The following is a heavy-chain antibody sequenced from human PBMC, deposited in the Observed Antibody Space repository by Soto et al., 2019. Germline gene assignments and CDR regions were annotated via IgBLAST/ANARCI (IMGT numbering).Heavy chain of an antibody. CDR2: LSGLGGYT. Sequence: GGSLRLSCTASGFNLNTYAMSWVRQAPGKGLEWISGLSGLGGYTYYSDSVKGRFTISRDNSKNTLYLQMNSLRDEDTAVYYCARAPRIYGGHFDYWGQGTLVTVSS. CDR3: ARAPRIYGGHFDY. CDR1: GFNLNTYA. D-gene: IGHD4-17*01. J-gene: IGHJ4*02. V-gene: IGHV3-23*01.